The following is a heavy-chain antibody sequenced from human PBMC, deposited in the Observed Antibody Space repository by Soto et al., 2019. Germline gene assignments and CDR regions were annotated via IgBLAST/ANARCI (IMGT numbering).Heavy chain of an antibody. Sequence: QVQLVESGGGVVQPGRSLRLSCAASGFTFSSYAMHWVRQAPGKGLEWVAVISYDGSNKYYADSVKGRFTISRDNSKNTLYLQMHSLRAEDTAVYYCARDESRGIVVVPAAIRYGMDVWGQGTTVTVSS. D-gene: IGHD2-2*02. CDR1: GFTFSSYA. J-gene: IGHJ6*02. CDR3: ARDESRGIVVVPAAIRYGMDV. CDR2: ISYDGSNK. V-gene: IGHV3-30-3*01.